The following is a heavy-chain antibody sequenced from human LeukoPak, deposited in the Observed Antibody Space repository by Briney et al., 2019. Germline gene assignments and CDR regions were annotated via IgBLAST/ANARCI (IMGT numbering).Heavy chain of an antibody. J-gene: IGHJ3*02. Sequence: PSETLSLTCTVSGGSISSSSYYWSWIRQPPGKGLEWIGYIYYSGSTNYNPSLKSRVTISVDTSKNQFSLKLSSVTAADTAVYYCARPTRGGDAFDIWGQGTMVTVSS. CDR2: IYYSGST. CDR1: GGSISSSSYY. D-gene: IGHD5-24*01. CDR3: ARPTRGGDAFDI. V-gene: IGHV4-61*05.